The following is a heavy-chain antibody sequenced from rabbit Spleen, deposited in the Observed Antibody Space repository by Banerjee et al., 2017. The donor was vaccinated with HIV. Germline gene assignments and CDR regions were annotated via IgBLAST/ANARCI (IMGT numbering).Heavy chain of an antibody. Sequence: QQQVVESGGGLVKPGASLTLSCKASGLDFSVGDVMCWVRQASGKGLEWIGCINIITNRAVYANWASGRFTFSKTSSTTVTLQMTSLTAADTATYFCARDLAGIIGWNFGLWGQGTLVTVS. CDR3: ARDLAGIIGWNFGL. V-gene: IGHV1S45*01. CDR1: GLDFSVGDV. J-gene: IGHJ6*01. D-gene: IGHD4-1*01. CDR2: INIITNRA.